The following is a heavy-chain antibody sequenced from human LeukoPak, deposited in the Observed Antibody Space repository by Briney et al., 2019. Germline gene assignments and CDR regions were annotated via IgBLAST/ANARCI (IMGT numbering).Heavy chain of an antibody. V-gene: IGHV4-30-2*01. CDR3: ARDNGPPPEGAFDI. CDR1: GGSISTGDYY. D-gene: IGHD2-8*01. J-gene: IGHJ3*02. CDR2: IYHSGST. Sequence: PSQTLSLTFTVSGGSISTGDYYWSWIRQPPGKGLEWIGYIYHSGSTYYNPSLKSRVTISVDRSKNQFSLKLSSVTAADTAVYYCARDNGPPPEGAFDIWGQGTMVTVSS.